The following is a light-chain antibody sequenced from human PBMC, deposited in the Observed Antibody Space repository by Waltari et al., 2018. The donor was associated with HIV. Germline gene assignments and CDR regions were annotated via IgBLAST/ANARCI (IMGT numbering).Light chain of an antibody. V-gene: IGLV3-19*01. Sequence: SSELTQDPAVSVALGQTVRITCQGDSLRSYYASWYQQKPGQAPVPVIYGKNNRPSGSPDRFSGSSSGNTASLTITGAQAEDEADYYCNARDSSGNHLVFGGGTKLTVL. CDR1: SLRSYY. CDR2: GKN. J-gene: IGLJ3*02. CDR3: NARDSSGNHLV.